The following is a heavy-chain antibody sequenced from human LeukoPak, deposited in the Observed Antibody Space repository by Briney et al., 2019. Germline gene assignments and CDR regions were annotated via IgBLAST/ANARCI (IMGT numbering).Heavy chain of an antibody. Sequence: EASVKVSCKASGGTFSSYAISWVRQAPGQGLEWMGRIIPILGIANYAQKFQGRVTITADKSTSTAYMELSSLRSEDTAVYYCARDRCSSTSCRQDYWGQGTLVTVSS. CDR3: ARDRCSSTSCRQDY. D-gene: IGHD2-2*01. CDR2: IIPILGIA. CDR1: GGTFSSYA. V-gene: IGHV1-69*04. J-gene: IGHJ4*02.